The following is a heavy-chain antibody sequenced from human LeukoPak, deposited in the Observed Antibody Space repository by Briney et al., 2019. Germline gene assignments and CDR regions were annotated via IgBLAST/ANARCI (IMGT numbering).Heavy chain of an antibody. Sequence: ASVKVSCKASGYTFTSNYIHWVRQAPGQGLEWMGMIYPRDGSTSYAQKFQGRVTVTRDTSTSTVHMELSGLRSEDTAVYYCARVGQVGAMSHWGQGTLVTVSS. V-gene: IGHV1-46*01. CDR3: ARVGQVGAMSH. J-gene: IGHJ4*02. CDR1: GYTFTSNY. CDR2: IYPRDGST. D-gene: IGHD1-26*01.